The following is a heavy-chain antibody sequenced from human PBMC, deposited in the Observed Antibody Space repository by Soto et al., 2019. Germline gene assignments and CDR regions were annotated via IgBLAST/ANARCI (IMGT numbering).Heavy chain of an antibody. CDR1: GFTVSNSV. J-gene: IGHJ5*02. CDR2: INDNGEII. CDR3: AKGGLRQRLDP. Sequence: PGGSLRLSCAASGFTVSNSVMTWVRQSPGKGLERVSGINDNGEIIFYADSVKGRFTISRDSANNTMYLQMNSLTVDDTAVYYCAKGGLRQRLDPWGRGTLVTVSS. V-gene: IGHV3-23*01.